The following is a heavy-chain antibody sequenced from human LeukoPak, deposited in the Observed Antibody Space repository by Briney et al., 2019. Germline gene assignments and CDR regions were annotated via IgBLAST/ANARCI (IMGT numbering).Heavy chain of an antibody. J-gene: IGHJ4*02. V-gene: IGHV3-23*01. CDR3: AKDQRPSGSYGYFDY. D-gene: IGHD3-10*01. CDR2: ISESGAKT. Sequence: PGGSLRLSCAASGFTLSSYGMSWVRQAPGRALEWVSSISESGAKTYYADSVKGRFTISRDNAKNTLYLQMNRLSGEDTAVYYCAKDQRPSGSYGYFDYWGQGTLVTVSS. CDR1: GFTLSSYG.